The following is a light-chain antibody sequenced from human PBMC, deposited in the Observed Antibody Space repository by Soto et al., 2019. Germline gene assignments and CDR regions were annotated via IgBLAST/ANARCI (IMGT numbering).Light chain of an antibody. CDR1: SSDVGGYNY. CDR3: SSYAGSTKGV. CDR2: EVS. V-gene: IGLV2-8*01. J-gene: IGLJ1*01. Sequence: QSVLTQPPSPSGSPGQSVTISCTGTSSDVGGYNYVSWYQQHPGKAPKLMIYEVSKRPSGVPDRFSGSKSGNTASLTVSGLQAEDEADYYCSSYAGSTKGVFGTGTKVTVL.